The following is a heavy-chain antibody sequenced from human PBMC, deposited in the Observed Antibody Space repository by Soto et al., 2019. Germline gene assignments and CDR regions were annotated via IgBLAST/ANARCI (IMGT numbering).Heavy chain of an antibody. CDR1: GGSFSGYY. CDR2: INHSGST. V-gene: IGHV4-34*01. D-gene: IGHD4-4*01. J-gene: IGHJ5*02. CDR3: ARGKPAYSKYFWFDP. Sequence: PSETLSLTCAVYGGSFSGYYCSWIRQPPGKGLEWIGEINHSGSTNYNPSLKSRVTISVDTSKNQFSLKLSSVTAADTAVYYCARGKPAYSKYFWFDPWGQETLVTVSS.